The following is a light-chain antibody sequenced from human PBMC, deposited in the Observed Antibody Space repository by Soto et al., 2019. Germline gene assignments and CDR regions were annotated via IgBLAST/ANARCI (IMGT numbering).Light chain of an antibody. Sequence: EVVLTQSPATLSVSPGDRATLSCRASQSVSRNLAWYQQKPGQAPRLLIYGASTRATGVPARFSGSGSATEFTLTISRLEPEDFAVYYCQQYGDSPWTFGQGTKVEIK. CDR2: GAS. CDR3: QQYGDSPWT. V-gene: IGKV3-15*01. J-gene: IGKJ1*01. CDR1: QSVSRN.